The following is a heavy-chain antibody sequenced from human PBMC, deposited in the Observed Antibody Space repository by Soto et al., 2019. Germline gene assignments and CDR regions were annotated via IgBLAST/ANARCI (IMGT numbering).Heavy chain of an antibody. CDR2: IYYSGST. CDR3: AKVYYGSGSYYLYYYYGMDV. J-gene: IGHJ6*02. D-gene: IGHD3-10*01. Sequence: SETLSLTCTVSGGSISSSSYYWGWIRQPPGKGLEWIGSIYYSGSTYYNPSLKSRVTISVDTSKNQFSLKLSSVTAADTAVYYCAKVYYGSGSYYLYYYYGMDVWGQGTTVT. V-gene: IGHV4-39*01. CDR1: GGSISSSSYY.